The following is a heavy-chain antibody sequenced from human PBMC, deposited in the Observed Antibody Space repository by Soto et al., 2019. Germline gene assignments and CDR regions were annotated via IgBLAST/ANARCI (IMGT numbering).Heavy chain of an antibody. CDR3: LKDEGIEAMDV. J-gene: IGHJ6*02. CDR1: GFTFSRNT. V-gene: IGHV3-21*01. Sequence: GGSLRLSCVTSGFTFSRNTMNWVRQAPGKGLEWVASITSSGSYVYYADSVKGRFSASRDNAKNSLSLQMDSLRPDDTAIYFCLKDEGIEAMDVWGQGTTVTVSS. D-gene: IGHD3-3*02. CDR2: ITSSGSYV.